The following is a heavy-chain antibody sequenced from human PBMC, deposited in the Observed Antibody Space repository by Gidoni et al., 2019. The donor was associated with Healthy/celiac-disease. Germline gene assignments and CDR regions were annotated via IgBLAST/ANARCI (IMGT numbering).Heavy chain of an antibody. Sequence: QVQLQESGPGLVKPSETLSLTCTVSGGSISSYYWSWTRQPPGKGLEWIGYIYYSGSTNYNPSLKSRVTISVDTSKNQFSLKLSSVTAADTAVYYCARAYDSSGYYYYYYGMDVWGQGTTVTVSS. D-gene: IGHD3-22*01. CDR2: IYYSGST. V-gene: IGHV4-59*01. CDR3: ARAYDSSGYYYYYYGMDV. J-gene: IGHJ6*02. CDR1: GGSISSYY.